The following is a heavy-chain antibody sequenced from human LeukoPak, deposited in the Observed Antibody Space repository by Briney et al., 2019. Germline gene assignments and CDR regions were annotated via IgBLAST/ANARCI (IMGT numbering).Heavy chain of an antibody. J-gene: IGHJ4*02. V-gene: IGHV3-30*02. Sequence: PGGSLRLSCAASGFTFSSYGMHWVRQAPGKGLEWEAFIRYDGSNKYYADSVKGRFTISRDNSKNTLYLQMNSLRAEDTAVYYCAKRGTVHVVDTAMAGGLSFDYWGQGTLVTVSS. CDR2: IRYDGSNK. D-gene: IGHD5-18*01. CDR3: AKRGTVHVVDTAMAGGLSFDY. CDR1: GFTFSSYG.